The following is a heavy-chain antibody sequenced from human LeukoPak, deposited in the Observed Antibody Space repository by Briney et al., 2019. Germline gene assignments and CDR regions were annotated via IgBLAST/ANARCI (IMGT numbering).Heavy chain of an antibody. CDR3: ARDHVIPSGQQLADAFDI. Sequence: SETLSLTCTVSGGSISTYYWSWIRQPPGKGLEWIGYIYHSGSTNYNPSLKSRVTISVDTSKNQFSLKLSSVTAADTAVYYCARDHVIPSGQQLADAFDIWGQGTMVTVSS. CDR2: IYHSGST. V-gene: IGHV4-59*12. D-gene: IGHD6-13*01. CDR1: GGSISTYY. J-gene: IGHJ3*02.